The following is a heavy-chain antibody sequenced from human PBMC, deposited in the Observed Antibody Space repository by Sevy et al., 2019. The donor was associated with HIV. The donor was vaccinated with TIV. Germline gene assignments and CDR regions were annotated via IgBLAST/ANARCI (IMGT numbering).Heavy chain of an antibody. Sequence: ASVKVSCKASGGTFTSYGLSWVRQAPGQGLEWVGTYTPIFGTTNYAQKFQGRITIAADESTSTAYMELSSLRSEDSAVYFCARLYHDGSVIQAFDIWGQGTMVTVSS. CDR2: YTPIFGTT. J-gene: IGHJ3*02. CDR3: ARLYHDGSVIQAFDI. D-gene: IGHD3-22*01. V-gene: IGHV1-69*13. CDR1: GGTFTSYG.